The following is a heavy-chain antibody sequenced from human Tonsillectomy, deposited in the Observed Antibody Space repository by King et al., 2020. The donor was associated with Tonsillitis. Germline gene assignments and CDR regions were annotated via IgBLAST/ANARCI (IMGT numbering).Heavy chain of an antibody. CDR1: GFTFSYFA. CDR3: AREYGMGHGDYGWFDP. CDR2: ISDDGSNK. J-gene: IGHJ5*02. D-gene: IGHD4-17*01. Sequence: VQLVESGGGVVQPGRSLRRSCAASGFTFSYFAIHWVRQAPGKGLEWGSVISDDGSNKDYSDSVKGRFSISRDNSENTLDLQMDSLRVEDTAVYYCAREYGMGHGDYGWFDPWGQGTLVTVSS. V-gene: IGHV3-30*01.